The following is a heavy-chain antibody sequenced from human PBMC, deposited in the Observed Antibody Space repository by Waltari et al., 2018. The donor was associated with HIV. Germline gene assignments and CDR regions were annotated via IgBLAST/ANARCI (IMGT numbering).Heavy chain of an antibody. Sequence: VQLVESGGGLVRPGESLRLSGAACGLPFRALWLRWVRQARGKGLEWVANIKQEGNEKYFVDSVKGRFTISRDNAKNSLYLQMNSLRAEDTAVYYCARSPPLYSHYGDDAFDIWGQGTMVTVSS. CDR1: GLPFRALW. CDR2: IKQEGNEK. J-gene: IGHJ3*02. D-gene: IGHD4-4*01. V-gene: IGHV3-7*01. CDR3: ARSPPLYSHYGDDAFDI.